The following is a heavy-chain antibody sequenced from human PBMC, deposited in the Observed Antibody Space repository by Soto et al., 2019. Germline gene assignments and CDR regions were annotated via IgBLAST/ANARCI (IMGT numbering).Heavy chain of an antibody. J-gene: IGHJ5*02. CDR1: GFTLSNVW. V-gene: IGHV3-15*01. D-gene: IGHD2-8*01. CDR3: STYATAGLDT. Sequence: GGSLRLSCAASGFTLSNVWMTWVRRAPGKGLEWVGRIKSEIEGGTTDYAAPVKGRFTISRDDSRNTLYLQMNSLKTEDTAVYYCSTYATAGLDTWGQGTQVTVSS. CDR2: IKSEIEGGTT.